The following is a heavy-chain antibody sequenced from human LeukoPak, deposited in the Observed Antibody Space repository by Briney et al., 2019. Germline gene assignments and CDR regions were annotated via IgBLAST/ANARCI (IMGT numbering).Heavy chain of an antibody. J-gene: IGHJ4*02. CDR1: GFTFSGYA. D-gene: IGHD3-10*01. CDR3: SRGKGSGSFLIDY. V-gene: IGHV3-30-3*01. Sequence: GGSLRLSCAASGFTFSGYAVHWVRQAPGKGMEWVAIISYDGSSIHYADSVKGRFTISRDNSRNTLYLQMNSLRPEDTAVYYCSRGKGSGSFLIDYWGQGTLVTVSS. CDR2: ISYDGSSI.